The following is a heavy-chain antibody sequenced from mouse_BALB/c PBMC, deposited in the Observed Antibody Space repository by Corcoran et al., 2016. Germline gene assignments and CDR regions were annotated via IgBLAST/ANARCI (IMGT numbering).Heavy chain of an antibody. CDR1: GYTFTNYG. V-gene: IGHV9-3-1*01. D-gene: IGHD1-1*01. Sequence: QIQLVQSGPELKKPGETVKISCKASGYTFTNYGMNGVKQAPGKGLKWMGWINTYTGEPTYADDFKGLFAFSLETSASTAYLHINNLKNEDTATYFWASRENDGSSAAWFAYWCQGTLVTVSA. CDR3: ASRENDGSSAAWFAY. J-gene: IGHJ3*01. CDR2: INTYTGEP.